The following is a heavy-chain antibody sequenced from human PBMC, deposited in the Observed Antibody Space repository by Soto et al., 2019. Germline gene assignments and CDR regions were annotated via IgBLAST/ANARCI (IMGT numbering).Heavy chain of an antibody. CDR3: ARDSLRYSEPTPYYFDY. CDR1: GGTFSSYA. CDR2: IIPIFGTA. J-gene: IGHJ4*02. Sequence: SVKVSCKASGGTFSSYAISWVRQAPGQGLEWMGGIIPIFGTANYAQKFQGRVTITADESTSTAYMELSSLRSEDTAVYYCARDSLRYSEPTPYYFDYWGQGTLVTVSS. V-gene: IGHV1-69*13. D-gene: IGHD3-16*01.